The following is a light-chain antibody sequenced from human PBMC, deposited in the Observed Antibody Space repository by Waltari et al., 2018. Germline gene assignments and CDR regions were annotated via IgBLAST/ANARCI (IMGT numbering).Light chain of an antibody. CDR2: GAS. Sequence: EIVFTQSPVTLSLSPGERATLSCRASKTVRTTYLDWYQQKPGQAPTLLIYGASSRATGIPDRFSGSGSGTDFSLTISSLEPEDFAVYYCQQYDISPLTFGGGTKVEIK. CDR1: KTVRTTY. CDR3: QQYDISPLT. V-gene: IGKV3-20*01. J-gene: IGKJ4*01.